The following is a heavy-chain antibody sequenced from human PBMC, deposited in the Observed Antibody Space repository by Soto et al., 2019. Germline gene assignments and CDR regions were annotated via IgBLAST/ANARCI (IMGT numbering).Heavy chain of an antibody. CDR3: ASFGYSYAHFDY. V-gene: IGHV4-59*01. CDR1: SISTYY. D-gene: IGHD5-18*01. J-gene: IGHJ4*02. CDR2: IYYLGRT. Sequence: PSETLSLTCTVDSISTYYWNWIRQTPGKGLEWIGYIYYLGRTNYNRSLKSRVTISIDMSKNQFSLRLNSVTAADTAVYYCASFGYSYAHFDYWGQGTLDTVSS.